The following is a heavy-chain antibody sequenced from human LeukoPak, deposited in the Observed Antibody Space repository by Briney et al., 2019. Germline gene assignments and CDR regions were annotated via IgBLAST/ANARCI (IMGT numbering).Heavy chain of an antibody. D-gene: IGHD3-22*01. CDR2: MNPNSGNT. J-gene: IGHJ3*02. Sequence: ASVKVSCKASGYTFTSYDINWVRQATGQGLEWMGWMNPNSGNTGYAQKFQGRVTMTRNTSISTAYMELNSLRSEDTAVYYCARGYYYDSSGYLDAFDIWGQGTMVTVSS. V-gene: IGHV1-8*01. CDR3: ARGYYYDSSGYLDAFDI. CDR1: GYTFTSYD.